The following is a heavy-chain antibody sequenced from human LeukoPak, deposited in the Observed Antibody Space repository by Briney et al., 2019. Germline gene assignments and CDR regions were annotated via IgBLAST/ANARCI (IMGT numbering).Heavy chain of an antibody. V-gene: IGHV3-73*01. CDR1: GXTFSGSA. J-gene: IGHJ5*02. Sequence: PGGSLKLSCAASGXTFSGSALHWVRQSSGKGLEWVAQIDKKDKGYATATAYAASVKGRFTISRDDSINTAYLQMKSLKTEDTALYYCTRDSGTYNWFDPWGQGTLVTVSS. CDR3: TRDSGTYNWFDP. D-gene: IGHD1-26*01. CDR2: IDKKDKGYATAT.